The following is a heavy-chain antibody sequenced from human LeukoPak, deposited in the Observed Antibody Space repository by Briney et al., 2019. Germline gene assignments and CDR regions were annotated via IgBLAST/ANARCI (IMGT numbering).Heavy chain of an antibody. Sequence: SETLSLTCAAYGGSFSGYYWSWIRQPPGKGLEWIGEINHSGSTNYNPSLKSRVTISVDTSKNQFSLRLSSVTAADTAVYYCARVLEGSSGQHWYFDLWARGTLVTVSS. CDR1: GGSFSGYY. J-gene: IGHJ2*01. CDR3: ARVLEGSSGQHWYFDL. V-gene: IGHV4-34*01. CDR2: INHSGST. D-gene: IGHD6-19*01.